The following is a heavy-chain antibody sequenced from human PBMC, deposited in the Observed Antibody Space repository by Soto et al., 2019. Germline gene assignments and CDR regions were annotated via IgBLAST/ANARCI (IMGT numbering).Heavy chain of an antibody. CDR1: GFTFSSYA. CDR3: AREERAPLGDSYGYDY. J-gene: IGHJ4*02. V-gene: IGHV3-30-3*01. CDR2: ISYDGSRK. Sequence: PGGSLRLSCAASGFTFSSYAMHWVRQAPGKGLEWVGVISYDGSRKYYADSVKGRFTISRDNTKNTLYLQMNSLRAEATAVYYCAREERAPLGDSYGYDYWGQGTLVTVSS. D-gene: IGHD5-18*01.